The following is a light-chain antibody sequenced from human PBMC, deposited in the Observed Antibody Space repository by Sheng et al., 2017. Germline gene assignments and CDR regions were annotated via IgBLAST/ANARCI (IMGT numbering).Light chain of an antibody. V-gene: IGKV1-17*03. CDR1: QGISNS. J-gene: IGKJ1*01. CDR2: AAS. CDR3: QQRANWPRT. Sequence: DIQMTQSPSAMSASVGDRVTITCRASQGISNSLDWFQQKPGEVPKRLIHAASSLQSGVPSRFSGSGSGTEFTLTISSLQPEDFATYYCQQRANWPRTFAQGTKVELK.